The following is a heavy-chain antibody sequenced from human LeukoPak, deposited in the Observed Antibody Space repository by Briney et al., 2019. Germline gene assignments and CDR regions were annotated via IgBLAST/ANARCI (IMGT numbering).Heavy chain of an antibody. CDR1: GGSISGYY. V-gene: IGHV4-34*01. CDR3: ARGSSGWYQSYNWFDP. J-gene: IGHJ5*02. CDR2: INHSGST. D-gene: IGHD6-19*01. Sequence: SETLSLTCTVSGGSISGYYWSWIRQPPGKGLEWIGEINHSGSTNYNPSLKSRVTISVDTSKNQFSLKLSSVTAADTAMYYCARGSSGWYQSYNWFDPWGQGTLVTVSS.